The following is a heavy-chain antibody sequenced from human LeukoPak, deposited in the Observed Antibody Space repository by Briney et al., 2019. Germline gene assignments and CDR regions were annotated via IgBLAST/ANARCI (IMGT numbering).Heavy chain of an antibody. CDR2: IYYSGST. CDR1: GGSISSYY. V-gene: IGHV4-59*01. CDR3: ARTYSGYDVSFDN. D-gene: IGHD5-12*01. J-gene: IGHJ4*02. Sequence: SETLSLTCTVSGGSISSYYWSWIRQPPGKGLEWIGYIYYSGSTNYNPSLKSRVTISVDTSKDQFSLKLSSVTAADTAVYYCARTYSGYDVSFDNWGQGTLVTVSS.